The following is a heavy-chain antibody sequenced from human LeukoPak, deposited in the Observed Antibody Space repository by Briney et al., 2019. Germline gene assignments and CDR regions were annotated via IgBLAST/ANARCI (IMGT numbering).Heavy chain of an antibody. CDR3: ASRRYSSSWYKDWYFDY. D-gene: IGHD6-13*01. V-gene: IGHV4-39*01. J-gene: IGHJ4*02. Sequence: SETLSLTCTVSGGSISSSSYYWGWIRQPPGKGLEWIGSIYYSGSTYYNPSLKSRVTISVDTSKNQFSLKLSSVTAADTAVYYCASRRYSSSWYKDWYFDYGGQGTLVTVSS. CDR1: GGSISSSSYY. CDR2: IYYSGST.